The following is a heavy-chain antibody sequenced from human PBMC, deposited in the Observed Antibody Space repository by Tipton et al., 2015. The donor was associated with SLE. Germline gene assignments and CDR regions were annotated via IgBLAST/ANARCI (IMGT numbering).Heavy chain of an antibody. CDR3: ARDQVGVGDFDY. CDR2: IFYSGRT. Sequence: TLSLTCSVSGVSISTSDDYWVWIRQSPGKGLEWLGSIFYSGRTNYNPSLNSRVIISRDPSKTQFSLNLSSATAADTAVHYCARDQVGVGDFDYWGQGALVTVSS. CDR1: GVSISTSDDY. D-gene: IGHD3-16*01. J-gene: IGHJ4*02. V-gene: IGHV4-39*07.